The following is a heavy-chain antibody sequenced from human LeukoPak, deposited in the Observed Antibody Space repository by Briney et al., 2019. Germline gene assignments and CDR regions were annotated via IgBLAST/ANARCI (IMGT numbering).Heavy chain of an antibody. CDR2: IWYDGSKK. J-gene: IGHJ4*02. CDR3: ARDPTAYYDSSGYYLNTIDY. V-gene: IGHV3-33*08. Sequence: GGSLRLSCAVSGFTFSRYGMHWVRQAPGKGLDWVAVIWYDGSKKYYADSLKGRFTISRDNVKNTLYLQMNSLRVEDTAVYYCARDPTAYYDSSGYYLNTIDYWGQGTLVTVSS. CDR1: GFTFSRYG. D-gene: IGHD3-22*01.